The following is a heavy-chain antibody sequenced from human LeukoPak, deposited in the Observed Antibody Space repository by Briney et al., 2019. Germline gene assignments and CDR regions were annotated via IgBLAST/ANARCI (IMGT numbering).Heavy chain of an antibody. CDR2: MNPNSGNT. J-gene: IGHJ5*02. CDR1: GYTFTSYD. D-gene: IGHD2-15*01. V-gene: IGHV1-8*01. Sequence: ASVKVSCTASGYTFTSYDINWVRQATGQGLEWMGWMNPNSGNTGYAQKFQGRVTMTRNTSISTAYMELSSLRFEDTAVYYCAREFSDCSGGSCYFNWFDPWGQGTLVTVSS. CDR3: AREFSDCSGGSCYFNWFDP.